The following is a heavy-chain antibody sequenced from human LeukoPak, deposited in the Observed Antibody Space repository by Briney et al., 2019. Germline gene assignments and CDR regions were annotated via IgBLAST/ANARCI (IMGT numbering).Heavy chain of an antibody. CDR1: GYTFTGYY. V-gene: IGHV1-2*02. CDR2: INPNSGGT. CDR3: ARGRYSSGYYYDYYYYYMDV. J-gene: IGHJ6*03. D-gene: IGHD3-22*01. Sequence: ASVKVSCKASGYTFTGYYMHWVRQAPGQGLEWMGWINPNSGGTNYAQKFQGRVTMTRNTSISTAYMELSSLRSEDTAVYYCARGRYSSGYYYDYYYYYMDVWGKGTTVTISS.